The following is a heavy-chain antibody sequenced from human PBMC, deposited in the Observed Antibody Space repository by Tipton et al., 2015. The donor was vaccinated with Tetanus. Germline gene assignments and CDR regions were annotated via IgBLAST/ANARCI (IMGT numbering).Heavy chain of an antibody. J-gene: IGHJ3*01. V-gene: IGHV4-4*02. Sequence: TLSLTCAVSGDSISSSNWWSWVRQPPGKGLEWIGEIFHTGITNYNPSLKSRITISIDNSKNQFSLELSSVTAADTAVYYCARDPPTTLSGPSGDALDLWGQGRMVTVSS. CDR2: IFHTGIT. D-gene: IGHD2/OR15-2a*01. CDR1: GDSISSSNW. CDR3: ARDPPTTLSGPSGDALDL.